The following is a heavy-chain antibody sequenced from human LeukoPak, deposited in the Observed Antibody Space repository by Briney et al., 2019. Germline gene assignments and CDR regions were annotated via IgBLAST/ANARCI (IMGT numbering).Heavy chain of an antibody. CDR2: ISAYNGNT. CDR1: GYTFTSYG. J-gene: IGHJ6*02. D-gene: IGHD2-2*01. Sequence: ASVKVSCKASGYTFTSYGISWVRQAPGQGLEWMGWISAYNGNTNYAQKLQGRVTMTTDTSTSTAYMELRSLRSDDTAVYYCARDRIVVVPAAIRYYYGMDVWGLGTTVTVSS. V-gene: IGHV1-18*01. CDR3: ARDRIVVVPAAIRYYYGMDV.